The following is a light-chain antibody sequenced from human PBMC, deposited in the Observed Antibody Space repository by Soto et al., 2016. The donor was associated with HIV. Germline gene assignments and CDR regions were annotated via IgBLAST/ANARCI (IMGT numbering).Light chain of an antibody. CDR1: QGIRNS. J-gene: IGKJ5*01. CDR3: QQYYSTRIT. CDR2: AAS. V-gene: IGKV1-NL1*01. Sequence: DIQMTQSPSSLSASVGDKVTITCRASQGIRNSLAWYQQKPGKAPKLLLYAASRLESGVPSRFSGSGSGTDYTLTISSLQPEDFASYYCQQYYSTRITFGQGHDWRLN.